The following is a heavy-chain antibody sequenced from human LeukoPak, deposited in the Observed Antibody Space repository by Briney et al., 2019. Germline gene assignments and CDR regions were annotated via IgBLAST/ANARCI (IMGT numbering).Heavy chain of an antibody. Sequence: GGALRLSCAASGFTFSSYWMSWVRQAPGKGLEGVAKIKQDGSEKYYVDSVKGRFTISRDNAKNSLYLQMNSLRAEDTAVYYCARDDFSQFDPWGQGILVTVSS. J-gene: IGHJ5*02. CDR2: IKQDGSEK. CDR1: GFTFSSYW. CDR3: ARDDFSQFDP. V-gene: IGHV3-7*01.